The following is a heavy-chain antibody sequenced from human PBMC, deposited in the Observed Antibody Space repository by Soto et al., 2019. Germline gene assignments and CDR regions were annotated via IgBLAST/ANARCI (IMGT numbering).Heavy chain of an antibody. CDR3: ARGGGFCGADCYKGGIDY. V-gene: IGHV3-30-3*01. CDR1: GFTFSPYT. Sequence: PGGSLRLSCAASGFTFSPYTMHWVRQTPGKGLEWVAVISYDGSDKNYADSVRGRFTLSRDNSKNTLFLQMNSLRAEDTALYYCARGGGFCGADCYKGGIDYWGQGALVTVSS. J-gene: IGHJ4*02. D-gene: IGHD2-21*02. CDR2: ISYDGSDK.